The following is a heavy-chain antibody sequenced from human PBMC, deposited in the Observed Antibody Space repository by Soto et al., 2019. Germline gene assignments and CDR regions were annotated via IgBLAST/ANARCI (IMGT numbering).Heavy chain of an antibody. D-gene: IGHD4-17*01. V-gene: IGHV1-46*01. CDR3: ARDWGDYGDYKGWFDP. J-gene: IGHJ5*02. Sequence: QVQLVQSGAEVKKPGASVKVSCKASGYTFTSYYMHWVRQAPGQGLEWMGIINPSGGSTSYAQKFRGRVTMTRDTSTSTVYMELSSLRSEDTAVYYCARDWGDYGDYKGWFDPWGQGTLVTVSS. CDR2: INPSGGST. CDR1: GYTFTSYY.